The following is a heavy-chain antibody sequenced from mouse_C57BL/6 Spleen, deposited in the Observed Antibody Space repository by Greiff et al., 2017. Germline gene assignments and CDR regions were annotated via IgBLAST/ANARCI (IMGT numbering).Heavy chain of an antibody. CDR1: GFSLTSYG. D-gene: IGHD1-1*01. CDR2: IWKGGST. V-gene: IGHV2-5*01. J-gene: IGHJ4*01. CDR3: AKSSNYAMDY. Sequence: VKLMESGPGLVQPSQSLSITCTVSGFSLTSYGVHWVRQSPGKGLEWLGVIWKGGSTDYNAAFMSRLSITKDNSKSQVFFKMNSLQADDTAIYYCAKSSNYAMDYWGQGTSVTVSS.